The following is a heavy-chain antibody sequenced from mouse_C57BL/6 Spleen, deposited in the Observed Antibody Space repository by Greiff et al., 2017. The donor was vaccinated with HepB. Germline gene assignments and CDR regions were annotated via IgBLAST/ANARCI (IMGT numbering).Heavy chain of an antibody. CDR3: ARGNCDY. CDR2: IYPSDSAT. Sequence: QVQLQQPGAELVRPGSSVKLSCKASGYTFTSYWMDWVKQRPGQGLEWIGNIYPSDSATNYNQKFKDKATLTVDKSSSTAYMQLSSLTSEDSAVYDCARGNCDYWGKGTTLTVAS. CDR1: GYTFTSYW. V-gene: IGHV1-61*01. J-gene: IGHJ2*01.